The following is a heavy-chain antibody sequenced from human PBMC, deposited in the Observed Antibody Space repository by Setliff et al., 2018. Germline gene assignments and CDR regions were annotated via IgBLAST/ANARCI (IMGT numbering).Heavy chain of an antibody. V-gene: IGHV1-18*01. J-gene: IGHJ6*02. CDR2: ISAYSGKA. D-gene: IGHD3-10*01. Sequence: ASVKVSCKASGYTFSDYGITWVRQAPGQGLEWMGWISAYSGKAYYAQKLQDRATMTTDTSTGTAYLELRSLRFDDSAIYYCAKEPAVSLTEAVRRSYYDYALDVWGQGTTVTVSS. CDR3: AKEPAVSLTEAVRRSYYDYALDV. CDR1: GYTFSDYG.